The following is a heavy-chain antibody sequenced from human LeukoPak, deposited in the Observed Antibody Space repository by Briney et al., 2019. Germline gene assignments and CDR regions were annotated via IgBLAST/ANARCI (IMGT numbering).Heavy chain of an antibody. Sequence: SETLPLTCTVSGGSISSGDYYWSWIRQPPGKGLEWIGYIYYSGSTYYNPSLKSRVTISVDTSKNQFSLKLSSVTAADTAVYYCARAGGVGVASFDYWGQGTLVTVSS. V-gene: IGHV4-30-4*08. CDR2: IYYSGST. CDR1: GGSISSGDYY. J-gene: IGHJ4*02. CDR3: ARAGGVGVASFDY. D-gene: IGHD5-12*01.